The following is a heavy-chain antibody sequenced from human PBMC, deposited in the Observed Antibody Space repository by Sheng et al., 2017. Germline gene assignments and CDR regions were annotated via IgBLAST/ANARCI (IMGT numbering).Heavy chain of an antibody. CDR1: GYTLTSYG. CDR3: ARDWAVAGAEDF. Sequence: QVHLVQSGGEVKKPGASVKVSCKASGYTLTSYGLSWVRQAPGQGLEWMGWISGFDGTTKYLQKLQGRVTMTTDTSTSTAYMELRNLTSDDTAVYYCARDWAVAGAEDFWGQGTPVIV. CDR2: ISGFDGTT. J-gene: IGHJ4*02. V-gene: IGHV1-18*01. D-gene: IGHD6-19*01.